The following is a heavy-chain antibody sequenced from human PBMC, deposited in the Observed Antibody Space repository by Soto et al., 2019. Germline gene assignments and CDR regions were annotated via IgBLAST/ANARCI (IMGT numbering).Heavy chain of an antibody. J-gene: IGHJ3*02. Sequence: QLHLVQSGAVVKKPGASVTVSCSASGYPVTAYYMHWVRQAPGRGLEWMGGINPATGAAKYTQTFQGRVTMTRATSTSTVFMELSGLTSEDTACFYCARGGGVGVAGSAAFDMWGQGTLVTVSS. CDR1: GYPVTAYY. D-gene: IGHD3-3*01. V-gene: IGHV1-2*02. CDR2: INPATGAA. CDR3: ARGGGVGVAGSAAFDM.